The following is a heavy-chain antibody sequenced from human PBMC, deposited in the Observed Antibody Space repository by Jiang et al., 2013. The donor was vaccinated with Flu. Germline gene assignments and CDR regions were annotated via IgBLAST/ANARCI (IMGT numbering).Heavy chain of an antibody. CDR3: ATSVGWLTPFY. D-gene: IGHD5-18*01. CDR1: GFTFSDYA. J-gene: IGHJ4*02. Sequence: QLVESGGGLVQPGRSLRLSCAASGFTFSDYAMHWVRQAPGKGLEWVSGISWDSSTIGYADSVKGRFIISRDNARNSLYLEMNSLRPEDTAFYYCATSVGWLTPFYWGQGTLVPVSS. CDR2: ISWDSSTI. V-gene: IGHV3-9*01.